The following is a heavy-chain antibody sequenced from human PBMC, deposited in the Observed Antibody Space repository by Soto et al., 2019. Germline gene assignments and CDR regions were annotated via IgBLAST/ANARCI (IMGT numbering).Heavy chain of an antibody. CDR3: AREYYDFWSVTYSYYGLDV. V-gene: IGHV4-59*01. CDR2: IFSSGST. D-gene: IGHD3-3*01. CDR1: GGSISRYY. Sequence: SLTCTVSGGSISRYYWSWIRQAPGRGLEWIGNIFSSGSTNYNPSLRSRVAISVDTSKNQVSLKLNAVTTADTAVYYCAREYYDFWSVTYSYYGLDVWGQGTTVTVSS. J-gene: IGHJ6*02.